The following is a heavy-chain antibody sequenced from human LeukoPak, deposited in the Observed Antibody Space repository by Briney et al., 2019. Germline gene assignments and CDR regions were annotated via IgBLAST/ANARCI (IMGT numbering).Heavy chain of an antibody. CDR3: AKTSGRRDGYKGAFDI. D-gene: IGHD5-24*01. V-gene: IGHV3-23*01. CDR1: GFTFSSYA. Sequence: GGSLRLSCAASGFTFSSYAMSWVRQAPGQGLEWVSAISGSGGSTYYADSVKGRFTISRDNSKNTLYLQMNSLRAEDTAVYYCAKTSGRRDGYKGAFDIWGQGTMVTVSS. CDR2: ISGSGGST. J-gene: IGHJ3*02.